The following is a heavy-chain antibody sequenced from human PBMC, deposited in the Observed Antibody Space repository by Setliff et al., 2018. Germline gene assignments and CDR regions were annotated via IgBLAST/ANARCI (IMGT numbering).Heavy chain of an antibody. D-gene: IGHD6-13*01. Sequence: PGGSLRLSCAASGFTFSSFWMSWVRQAPGKGLEWVANINQAGSEKYYVDSVEGRFTISRDNAKNLLFLQMRGLRAGDTALYYCARDPPGMNAFDIWGHGTMVTVSS. CDR3: ARDPPGMNAFDI. J-gene: IGHJ3*02. CDR1: GFTFSSFW. CDR2: INQAGSEK. V-gene: IGHV3-7*01.